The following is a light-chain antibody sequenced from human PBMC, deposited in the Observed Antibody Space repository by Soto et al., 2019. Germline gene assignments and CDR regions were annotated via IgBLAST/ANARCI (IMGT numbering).Light chain of an antibody. CDR3: QQRSKWPPT. J-gene: IGKJ5*01. V-gene: IGKV3-11*01. CDR2: DAA. Sequence: EIMLKQSPPTLSLQPGDRDTLSCRPSQTTTNYVGWYQQRPGKALRLLFYDAANRATGIPARYSGSGSGIDFTLTISSLEPEDLAVYYCQQRSKWPPTSGQGRRLAI. CDR1: QTTTNY.